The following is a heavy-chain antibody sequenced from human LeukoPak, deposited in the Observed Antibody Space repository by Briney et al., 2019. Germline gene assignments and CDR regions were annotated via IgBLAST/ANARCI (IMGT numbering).Heavy chain of an antibody. CDR3: ARDHQLQNGNWFDP. CDR1: GFTFSSYG. V-gene: IGHV3-30*03. CDR2: ISYDGSSK. Sequence: PGRCLRLSCAASGFTFSSYGMHWVRRAPGKGLEWVAAISYDGSSKYYADSVKGRFSVSRDNSKNTLYLQMSSLRPEDTAVYYCARDHQLQNGNWFDPWGQGTLVTVSS. D-gene: IGHD2-2*01. J-gene: IGHJ5*02.